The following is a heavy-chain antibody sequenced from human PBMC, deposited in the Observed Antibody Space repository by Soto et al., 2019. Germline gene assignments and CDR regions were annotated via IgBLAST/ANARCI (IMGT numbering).Heavy chain of an antibody. V-gene: IGHV3-53*01. Sequence: GALRLSCAVSGFTVSTYYMSWVRQAPGKGLEWVSVIYSGGSTYYADSVRGRFTISRDSSKNTLHLQMNSLRAEDTAVYYCARTSNSRGNNYFYYGLDVWGQGTTVTVS. J-gene: IGHJ6*02. CDR3: ARTSNSRGNNYFYYGLDV. D-gene: IGHD4-4*01. CDR1: GFTVSTYY. CDR2: IYSGGST.